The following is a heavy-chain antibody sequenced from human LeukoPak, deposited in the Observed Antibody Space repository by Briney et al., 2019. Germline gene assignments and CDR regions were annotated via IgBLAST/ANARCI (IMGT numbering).Heavy chain of an antibody. CDR2: IHHSGDT. Sequence: SETPSLTCAVSGYSIGINYYWGWIRQTPGKGLEWIGSIHHSGDTYYIPSLRSRLTMSIDTSKNQFSLKLRFVTAADMAIYYCARVGGCSSTTCYAFDYWGQGTLVTVSS. J-gene: IGHJ4*02. D-gene: IGHD2-2*01. CDR1: GYSIGINYY. V-gene: IGHV4-38-2*01. CDR3: ARVGGCSSTTCYAFDY.